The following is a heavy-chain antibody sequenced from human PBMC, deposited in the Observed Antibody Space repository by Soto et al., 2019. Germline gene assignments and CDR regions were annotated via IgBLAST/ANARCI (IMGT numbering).Heavy chain of an antibody. CDR2: ISYDGSNK. D-gene: IGHD2-2*01. CDR1: GFTFSSYA. Sequence: ESGGGVVQPGRSLRLSCAASGFTFSSYAMHWVRQAPGKGVEWVAVISYDGSNKYYADSVKGRFTISRDNSKNTLYLQMNSLRAEDTAVYYCARDPHCSSTICYPTVYYYYGMDVWGEGTTVTVSS. CDR3: ARDPHCSSTICYPTVYYYYGMDV. J-gene: IGHJ6*04. V-gene: IGHV3-30-3*01.